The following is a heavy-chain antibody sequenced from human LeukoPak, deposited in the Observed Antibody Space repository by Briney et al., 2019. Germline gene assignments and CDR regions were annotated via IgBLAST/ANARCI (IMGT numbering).Heavy chain of an antibody. J-gene: IGHJ4*02. D-gene: IGHD1-26*01. CDR1: GFIFSDYS. V-gene: IGHV3-21*01. CDR3: ARATRPYSGSYYPYFDY. CDR2: ISSSSSYI. Sequence: GGSLRLSCAASGFIFSDYSMNWVRQAPGKGLEWVSSISSSSSYIYYADSVKGRFTISRDNAKNSLYLQMNSLRAEDTAVYYCARATRPYSGSYYPYFDYWGQGTLVTVSS.